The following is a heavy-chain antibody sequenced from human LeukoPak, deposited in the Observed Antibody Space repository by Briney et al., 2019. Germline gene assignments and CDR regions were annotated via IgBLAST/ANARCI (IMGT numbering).Heavy chain of an antibody. V-gene: IGHV1-69*05. J-gene: IGHJ6*03. CDR2: IIPIFGTA. CDR1: GGTFSSYA. Sequence: SVKVSCKASGGTFSSYAISWVRQAPGQGLKWMGGIIPIFGTANYAQKFQGRVTITTDESTSTAYMELSSLRSEDTAVYYCARNSPDRHHYYYYYMDVWGKGTTVTVSS. D-gene: IGHD3-22*01. CDR3: ARNSPDRHHYYYYYMDV.